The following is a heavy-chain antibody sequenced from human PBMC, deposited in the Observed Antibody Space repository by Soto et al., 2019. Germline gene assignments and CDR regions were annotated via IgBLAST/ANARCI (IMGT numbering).Heavy chain of an antibody. CDR3: ARAGIRHDFWRGTPLHHQFDC. D-gene: IGHD3-3*01. CDR2: IYTSGST. J-gene: IGHJ4*02. Sequence: SETRSLTYTVSGSSISSYYWSWIRQPSEKGLEWIGRIYTSGSTNYNPSLKSRFTMSVDTSKNQFSLQLSSVTAADTAVYYCARAGIRHDFWRGTPLHHQFDCCGQGPLIIVSS. CDR1: GSSISSYY. V-gene: IGHV4-4*07.